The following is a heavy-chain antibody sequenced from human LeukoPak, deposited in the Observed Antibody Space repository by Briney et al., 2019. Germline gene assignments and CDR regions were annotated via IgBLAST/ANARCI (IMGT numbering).Heavy chain of an antibody. Sequence: ASVKVSCKASGYTFTSYAISWVRQAPGQGLEWMGWINPNSGGTNYARKFQGRVTMTRDTSISTAYMELSRLRSDDTAVYYCARDGRPSGDIVVVVAATGGFDYWGQGTLVTVSS. V-gene: IGHV1-2*02. CDR2: INPNSGGT. CDR1: GYTFTSYA. CDR3: ARDGRPSGDIVVVVAATGGFDY. D-gene: IGHD2-15*01. J-gene: IGHJ4*02.